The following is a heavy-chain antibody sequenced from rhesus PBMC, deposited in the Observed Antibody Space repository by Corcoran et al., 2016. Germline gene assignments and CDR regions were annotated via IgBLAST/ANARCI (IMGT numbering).Heavy chain of an antibody. CDR1: GASICSNG. D-gene: IGHD6-43*01. Sequence: QVQLQESGPGLVKPSETLSLTCTVSGASICSNGWSWIRQPPGKGLELIGEINGNSGSTNYNPSLKSRVTISKDASKNQFSLKMSSVTAADTAVYYCARGSSSIDYWGQGVLVTVSS. J-gene: IGHJ4*01. CDR2: INGNSGST. V-gene: IGHV4-80*01. CDR3: ARGSSSIDY.